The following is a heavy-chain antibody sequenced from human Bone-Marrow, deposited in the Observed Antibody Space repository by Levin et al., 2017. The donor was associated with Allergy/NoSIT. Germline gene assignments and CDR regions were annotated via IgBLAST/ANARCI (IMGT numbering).Heavy chain of an antibody. CDR3: VKGIEYDSSGYYQYFDY. V-gene: IGHV3-64D*06. CDR2: ISSNGGST. Sequence: GESLKISCSASGFTFSSYAMHWVRQAPGKGLEYVSAISSNGGSTYYADSVKGRFTISRDNSKNTLYLQMSSLRAEDTAVYYCVKGIEYDSSGYYQYFDYWGQGTLVTVSS. D-gene: IGHD3-22*01. J-gene: IGHJ4*02. CDR1: GFTFSSYA.